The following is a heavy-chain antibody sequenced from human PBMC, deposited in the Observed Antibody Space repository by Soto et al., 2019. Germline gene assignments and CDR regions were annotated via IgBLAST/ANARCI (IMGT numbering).Heavy chain of an antibody. D-gene: IGHD5-18*01. CDR3: ARSERGYSYGPFDY. CDR2: IFRSGSP. Sequence: LSLTCTVSVGAISSGDYYWSWIRQPPGEGLEWIGYIFRSGSPYYNPSLKSRVTISADTSKNQFSLSLTSVTAADTAVYCCARSERGYSYGPFDYWGQGTLVTVSS. J-gene: IGHJ4*02. V-gene: IGHV4-30-4*01. CDR1: VGAISSGDYY.